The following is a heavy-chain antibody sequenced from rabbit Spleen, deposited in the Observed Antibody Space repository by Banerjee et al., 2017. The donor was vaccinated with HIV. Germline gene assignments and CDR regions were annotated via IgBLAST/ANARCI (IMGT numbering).Heavy chain of an antibody. V-gene: IGHV1S40*01. J-gene: IGHJ4*01. CDR3: AREASSGWGVVSFYFNL. CDR1: GFSFSSSHY. CDR2: IYTGSGGNT. D-gene: IGHD4-1*01. Sequence: QSLEESGGGLVQPEGSLTLTCKASGFSFSSSHYMCWVRQAPGKGLEWIGCIYTGSGGNTYYASWAKGRFTISKTSSTTVTLQMTSLTAADTATYFCAREASSGWGVVSFYFNLWGPGTLVTVS.